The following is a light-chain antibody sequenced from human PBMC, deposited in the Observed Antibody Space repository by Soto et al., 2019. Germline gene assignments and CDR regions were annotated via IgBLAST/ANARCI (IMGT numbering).Light chain of an antibody. CDR2: AAS. J-gene: IGKJ4*01. CDR3: QQGASFPRT. Sequence: DIQMTRSPSSVSASVGDTVTITFRASQAVSTWLAWYQQKPGGAPKLLIYAASTLQSGVPSRFSGSGSGTDFTLTIRSLQPEDFATYYCQQGASFPRTFGGGNKVDIX. CDR1: QAVSTW. V-gene: IGKV1-12*01.